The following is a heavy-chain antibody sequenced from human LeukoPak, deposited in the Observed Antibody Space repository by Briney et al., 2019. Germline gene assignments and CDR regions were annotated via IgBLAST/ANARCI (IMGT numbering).Heavy chain of an antibody. J-gene: IGHJ4*02. Sequence: GGSLRLSCAASGFTFSSYAMSWVRQAPGKGLEWVSAISGSGGSTYYADSVKGRFTISRDNSKNTLYLQMNSLRAEDTAVYYCAKGGQRWLQFKYYFDYWGQGTLVTVSS. CDR3: AKGGQRWLQFKYYFDY. CDR1: GFTFSSYA. D-gene: IGHD5-24*01. V-gene: IGHV3-23*01. CDR2: ISGSGGST.